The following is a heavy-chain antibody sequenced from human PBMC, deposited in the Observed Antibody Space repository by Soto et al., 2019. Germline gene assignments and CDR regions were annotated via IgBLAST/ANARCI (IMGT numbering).Heavy chain of an antibody. D-gene: IGHD7-27*01. V-gene: IGHV4-30-4*01. CDR2: IYDGGTT. CDR3: AIGPAGDKVDY. J-gene: IGHJ4*02. Sequence: QVQLQESGPRLVSPSQTLSLTCTVSGGSISSAAYCWSWIRQSPDKGLEWIGHIYDGGTTYSSPSLKGRVTISADTSETQFSLKLNSVSAADTAVYYCAIGPAGDKVDYWGQGIQVTVSS. CDR1: GGSISSAAYC.